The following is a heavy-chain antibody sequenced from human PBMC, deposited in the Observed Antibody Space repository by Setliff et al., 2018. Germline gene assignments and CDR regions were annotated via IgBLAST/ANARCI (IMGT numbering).Heavy chain of an antibody. CDR2: VNHVGNT. Sequence: LSETLSLTCAIYGGSFSGYYWSWIRQPPGKGLEWIGEVNHVGNTDYNPSLKSRVMIPLDTSKNQFSLRLFSVTAADTAVYYCARGSGSFPFDYWGQGVLVTV. CDR1: GGSFSGYY. J-gene: IGHJ4*02. CDR3: ARGSGSFPFDY. V-gene: IGHV4-34*01. D-gene: IGHD1-26*01.